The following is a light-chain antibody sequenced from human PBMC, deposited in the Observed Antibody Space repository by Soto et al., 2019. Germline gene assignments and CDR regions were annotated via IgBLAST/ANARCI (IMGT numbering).Light chain of an antibody. CDR1: QSVSSSY. CDR2: GAS. J-gene: IGKJ4*01. CDR3: QQYGSSPLT. V-gene: IGKV3-20*01. Sequence: EIVLTQSPGTLSLSPGERATLSCRASQSVSSSYLAWYQQKPGQAPRLLIYGASSWATGIPDRFSGSGSGTDFTLTIIRLEPEDFAVYYCQQYGSSPLTFGGGTKVDIK.